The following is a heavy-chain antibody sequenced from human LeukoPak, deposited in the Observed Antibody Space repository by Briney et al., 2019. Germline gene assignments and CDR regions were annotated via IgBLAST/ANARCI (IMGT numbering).Heavy chain of an antibody. D-gene: IGHD3-9*01. CDR3: ARGLVIRQDDAFDI. CDR1: GASVSSYY. J-gene: IGHJ3*02. V-gene: IGHV4-59*02. Sequence: PSETLSLTCTVSGASVSSYYWSWIRQAPGKGLEWIGYTFYRGTTDYSPSLNRRVTLSVDTSKNQFSLQLSSLTAADTAVYYCARGLVIRQDDAFDIWGHGTMVTVS. CDR2: TFYRGTT.